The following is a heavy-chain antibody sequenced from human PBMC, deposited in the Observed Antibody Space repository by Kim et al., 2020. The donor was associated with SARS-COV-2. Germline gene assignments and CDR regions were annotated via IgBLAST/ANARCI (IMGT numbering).Heavy chain of an antibody. Sequence: GGSLRLSCAASGFTFSSYSMNWVRQAPGKGLEWVSSISSSSSYIYYADSVKGRFTISRDNAKNSLYLQMNSLRAEDTAVYYCVTTGPSTTGTAFDIWGQGTMVTVSS. V-gene: IGHV3-21*01. J-gene: IGHJ3*02. D-gene: IGHD4-4*01. CDR2: ISSSSSYI. CDR1: GFTFSSYS. CDR3: VTTGPSTTGTAFDI.